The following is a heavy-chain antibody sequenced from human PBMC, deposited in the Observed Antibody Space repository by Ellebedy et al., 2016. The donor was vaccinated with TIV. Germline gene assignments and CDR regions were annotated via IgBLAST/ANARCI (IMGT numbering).Heavy chain of an antibody. V-gene: IGHV3-33*01. CDR3: ARGAIAYYFDY. CDR2: IWYDGSNK. Sequence: GESLKISXAASGFTFSSYGMHWVRQAPGKGLEWVAVIWYDGSNKYYADSVKGRFTISRDNSKNTLYLQMNSLRAEDTAVYYCARGAIAYYFDYWGQGTLVTVSS. J-gene: IGHJ4*02. CDR1: GFTFSSYG. D-gene: IGHD2-2*02.